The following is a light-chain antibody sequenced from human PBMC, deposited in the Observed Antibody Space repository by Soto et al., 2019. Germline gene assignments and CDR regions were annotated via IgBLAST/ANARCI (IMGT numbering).Light chain of an antibody. CDR1: QSVSNW. J-gene: IGKJ1*01. CDR2: HAS. Sequence: DIQITQSPSTLSASVGDRVTMTCRASQSVSNWLAWYQQKPGTAPKVLIYHASNLQSGVPSRFSGSGSGTEFPLTIRRMQTADFATYYCQKYNSYSFGQGTKVDIK. V-gene: IGKV1-5*01. CDR3: QKYNSYS.